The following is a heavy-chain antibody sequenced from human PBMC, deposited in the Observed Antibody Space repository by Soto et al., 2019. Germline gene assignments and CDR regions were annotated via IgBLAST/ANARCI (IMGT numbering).Heavy chain of an antibody. J-gene: IGHJ4*02. CDR1: EFNVMSYW. CDR3: ARDIGFDHVN. D-gene: IGHD3-10*01. CDR2: IKEDGSEI. Sequence: PGGSLRLSCAVSEFNVMSYWMSWVRQAPGKGLEWVASIKEDGSEIYYLQSVRGRFTISRDSAGNALHLAMNYLSAEDTGVYFCARDIGFDHVNWGQGTLVTVSS. V-gene: IGHV3-7*01.